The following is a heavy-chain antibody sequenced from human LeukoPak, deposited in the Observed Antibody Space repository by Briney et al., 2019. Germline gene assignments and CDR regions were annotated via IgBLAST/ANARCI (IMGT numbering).Heavy chain of an antibody. D-gene: IGHD2/OR15-2a*01. CDR3: ARGKTSQNIVTRKTYNWFDP. CDR1: GFTFSSYN. Sequence: DPGGSLRLSCAASGFTFSSYNMNWVRQAPGKGLGWVSSISSSSNYIYYADSVKGRFTISRDNAKNSLYLQMKSLRAEDTAVYYCARGKTSQNIVTRKTYNWFDPWGQGTLVTVSS. CDR2: ISSSSNYI. V-gene: IGHV3-21*01. J-gene: IGHJ5*02.